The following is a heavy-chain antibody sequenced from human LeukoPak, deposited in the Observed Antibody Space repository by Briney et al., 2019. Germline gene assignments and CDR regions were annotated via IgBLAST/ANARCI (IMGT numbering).Heavy chain of an antibody. D-gene: IGHD6-19*01. J-gene: IGHJ6*02. Sequence: SGRSLRLSCGVSEFTFDDYVIHWVRQGPGKGLEWVAAMSWTSGSIAYADSVKGRFNIFRDNAQSSLYLQMNSLRAEDTALYYCARSSGSYDGYYGVEVWGQGTTVIVSS. V-gene: IGHV3-9*01. CDR3: ARSSGSYDGYYGVEV. CDR1: EFTFDDYV. CDR2: MSWTSGSI.